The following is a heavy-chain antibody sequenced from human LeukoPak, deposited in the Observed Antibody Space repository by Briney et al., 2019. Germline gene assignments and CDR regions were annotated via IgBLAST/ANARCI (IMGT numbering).Heavy chain of an antibody. CDR2: IIPIFGTA. V-gene: IGHV1-69*06. CDR3: ARSPLYYDSSGYNWFDP. D-gene: IGHD3-22*01. J-gene: IGHJ5*02. Sequence: SVKVSCKAFGYTFTGYWMHWVRQAPGQGPEWMGGIIPIFGTANYAQKFQGRVTITADKSTSTAYMELSSLRSEDTAVYYCARSPLYYDSSGYNWFDPWGQGTLVTVSS. CDR1: GYTFTGYW.